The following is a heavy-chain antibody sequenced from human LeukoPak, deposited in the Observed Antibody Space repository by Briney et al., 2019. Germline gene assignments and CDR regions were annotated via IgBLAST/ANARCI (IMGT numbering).Heavy chain of an antibody. CDR3: ARDRIMITFGVDAFDI. CDR1: GYTFTSYD. J-gene: IGHJ3*02. D-gene: IGHD3-16*01. CDR2: MSPKSANT. Sequence: ASVKVSCKASGYTFTSYDINWVRQATGQGLEWMGWMSPKSANTGFAQKFQGRVTITRDTSISTAYMELSSLTSEDTAVYYCARDRIMITFGVDAFDIWGQGTMVTVSS. V-gene: IGHV1-8*03.